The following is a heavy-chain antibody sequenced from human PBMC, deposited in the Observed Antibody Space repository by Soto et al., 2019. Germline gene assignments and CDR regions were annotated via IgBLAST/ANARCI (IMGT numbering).Heavy chain of an antibody. V-gene: IGHV3-30*18. Sequence: GGSLRLSCAASGFTFSSYGMHWVRQAPGKGLEWVAVISYDGSNKYYADSVKGRFTISRDNSKNTLYLQMNSLRAEDTAVYYCAKDPRISSSGYYWGQGTLVTVSS. J-gene: IGHJ4*02. CDR2: ISYDGSNK. CDR1: GFTFSSYG. D-gene: IGHD6-6*01. CDR3: AKDPRISSSGYY.